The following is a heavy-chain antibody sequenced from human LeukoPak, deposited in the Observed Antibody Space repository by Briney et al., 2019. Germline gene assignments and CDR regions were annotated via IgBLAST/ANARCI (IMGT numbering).Heavy chain of an antibody. CDR1: GFTFSSYA. J-gene: IGHJ6*02. Sequence: GGSLRLSCAASGFTFSSYAMHWVRQAPGKGLEWVAVISYDGSNKYYADSVKGRFTISRDNSKNTLYLQMNSLRAEDTAVYYCARDPTFGYSGYDPYYYYYYGMDVWGQGTTVTVSS. CDR3: ARDPTFGYSGYDPYYYYYYGMDV. D-gene: IGHD5-12*01. CDR2: ISYDGSNK. V-gene: IGHV3-30-3*01.